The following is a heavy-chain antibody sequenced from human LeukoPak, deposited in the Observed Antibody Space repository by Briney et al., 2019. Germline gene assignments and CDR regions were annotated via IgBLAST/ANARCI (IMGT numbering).Heavy chain of an antibody. D-gene: IGHD5-24*01. J-gene: IGHJ4*02. CDR1: GGSISSGSYY. V-gene: IGHV4-61*02. Sequence: SQSLSLTCTVSGGSISSGSYYWSWIRQPAGKGLEWIGPIYTSGSTNYNPSLKSRVTISVDTSKNQFSLKLSSVTAADTAVYYCARGGIEEDGYNLDYWGQGTLVTVSS. CDR3: ARGGIEEDGYNLDY. CDR2: IYTSGST.